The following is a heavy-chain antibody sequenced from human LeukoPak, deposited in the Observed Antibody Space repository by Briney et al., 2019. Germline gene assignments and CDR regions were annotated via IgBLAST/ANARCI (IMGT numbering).Heavy chain of an antibody. D-gene: IGHD3-10*01. CDR2: INPSGGST. CDR3: ARTDYYYGSGSYFPSFDY. J-gene: IGHJ4*02. CDR1: GYTFTSYD. V-gene: IGHV1-46*01. Sequence: ASVKVSCKASGYTFTSYDINWVRQATGQGLEWMGIINPSGGSTSYAQKFQGRVTMTRDMSTSTVYMELSSLRSEDTAVYYCARTDYYYGSGSYFPSFDYWGQGTLVTVSS.